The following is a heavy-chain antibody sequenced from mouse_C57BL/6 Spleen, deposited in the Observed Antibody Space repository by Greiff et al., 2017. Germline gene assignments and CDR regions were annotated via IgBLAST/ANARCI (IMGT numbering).Heavy chain of an antibody. J-gene: IGHJ4*01. CDR1: GFTFSSYA. CDR2: ISDGGSYT. D-gene: IGHD2-12*01. Sequence: EVMLVESGGGLVKPGGSLKLSCAASGFTFSSYAMSWVRQTPEKRLEWVATISDGGSYTYYPDNVKGRFTISRDNAKNNLYLQMSHLKSEDTAMYYGARENSFDAMDYWGQGTSVTVSS. CDR3: ARENSFDAMDY. V-gene: IGHV5-4*01.